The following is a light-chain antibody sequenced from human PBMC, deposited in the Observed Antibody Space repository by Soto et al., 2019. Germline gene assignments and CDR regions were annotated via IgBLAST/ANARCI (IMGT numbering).Light chain of an antibody. CDR3: QQSYTALSIT. CDR1: ESINRH. V-gene: IGKV1-39*01. CDR2: AAS. Sequence: DIQMTQSPSSLSASVGDRVTITCRASESINRHLNWYQQQPGKAPKLLIYAASSSQKGVPSRFRGGGSGTHFTLIISNLQPEDFATYYCQQSYTALSITFGQGTRLEIK. J-gene: IGKJ5*01.